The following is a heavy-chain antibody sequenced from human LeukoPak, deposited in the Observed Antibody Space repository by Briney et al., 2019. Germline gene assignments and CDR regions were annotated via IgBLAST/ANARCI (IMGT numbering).Heavy chain of an antibody. CDR2: ISGSGGST. J-gene: IGHJ4*02. Sequence: GGSLRLSCAASGFTFSSYDMSWVRQAPGKGLEWVAAISGSGGSTYYADSVKGRFTISRDNSKNTLYLQMNSLRAEDTAVYYCAKKYYDSSGYYPPKIFDYWGQGTLVTVSS. CDR3: AKKYYDSSGYYPPKIFDY. D-gene: IGHD3-22*01. CDR1: GFTFSSYD. V-gene: IGHV3-23*01.